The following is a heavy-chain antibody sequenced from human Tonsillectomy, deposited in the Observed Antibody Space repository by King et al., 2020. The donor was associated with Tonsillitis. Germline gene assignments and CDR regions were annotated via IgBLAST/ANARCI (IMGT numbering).Heavy chain of an antibody. Sequence: QLQDSGPGLVKPSETLSLTCTVSGGSISSYYWSWVRQPPGKGLAWFGYIYYSGSTNYNPSLKSRVTISVDTSKNQFSLKLSSVTAADTAVYYCASRLNSATPWYFDLWGRGTLVTVSS. V-gene: IGHV4-59*08. CDR1: GGSISSYY. D-gene: IGHD4-23*01. CDR3: ASRLNSATPWYFDL. J-gene: IGHJ2*01. CDR2: IYYSGST.